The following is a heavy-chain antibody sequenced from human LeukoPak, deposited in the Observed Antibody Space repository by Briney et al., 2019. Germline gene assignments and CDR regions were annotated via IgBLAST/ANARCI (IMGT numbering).Heavy chain of an antibody. J-gene: IGHJ5*02. D-gene: IGHD3-16*01. CDR2: MNPNSGNT. Sequence: ASVKDSCKASGYTFTTYDINWVRHATGQGLEWMGWMNPNSGNTGYAQNFQGRVTMTRNTSISTAYMELSSLRSEDTAVYYCARGRGGRRRENWFDPWGQGTLVTVSS. V-gene: IGHV1-8*01. CDR3: ARGRGGRRRENWFDP. CDR1: GYTFTTYD.